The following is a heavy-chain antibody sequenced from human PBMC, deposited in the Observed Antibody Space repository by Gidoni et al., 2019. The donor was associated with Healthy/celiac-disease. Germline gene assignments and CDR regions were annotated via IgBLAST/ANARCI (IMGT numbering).Heavy chain of an antibody. J-gene: IGHJ4*02. D-gene: IGHD6-13*01. V-gene: IGHV3-48*03. CDR2: ISSSGSTI. CDR3: ARSIAAAGPGPLDY. Sequence: EVQLVESGGGLVQHGGSLRLSCAASGFTFSSYEMNWVRQAPGKGLEWVSYISSSGSTIYYADSVKGRFTISRDNAKNSLYLQMNSLRAEDTAVYYCARSIAAAGPGPLDYWGQGTLVTVSS. CDR1: GFTFSSYE.